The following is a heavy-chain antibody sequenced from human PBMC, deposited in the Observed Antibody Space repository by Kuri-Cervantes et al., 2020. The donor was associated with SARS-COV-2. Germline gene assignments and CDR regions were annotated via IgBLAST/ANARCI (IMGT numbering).Heavy chain of an antibody. CDR1: GGSISSSSYY. J-gene: IGHJ4*02. V-gene: IGHV4-39*02. D-gene: IGHD3-3*01. CDR3: ARDLLTIFGVGYDY. Sequence: ESLKISCTVSGGSISSSSYYWGWIRQPPGKGLEWIGSIYYSGSTYYSPSLKSRVTISVDTSKNQFSLKLSSVTAADTAVYYCARDLLTIFGVGYDYWGQGTLVTVSS. CDR2: IYYSGST.